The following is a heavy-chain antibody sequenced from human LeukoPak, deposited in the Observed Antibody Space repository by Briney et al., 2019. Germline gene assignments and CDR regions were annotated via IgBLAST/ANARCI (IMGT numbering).Heavy chain of an antibody. CDR1: GGSISSYY. J-gene: IGHJ5*02. CDR2: IYTSGST. D-gene: IGHD3-16*02. CDR3: ARDQGDYVWGSYRSYNWFDP. Sequence: SETLSLTCSVSGGSISSYYWSWIRQPAGKGLEWIGRIYTSGSTNYNPSLKSRVTMSVDTSKNQFSLKLNSVTAADTAVYYCARDQGDYVWGSYRSYNWFDPWGQGTLVTVSS. V-gene: IGHV4-4*07.